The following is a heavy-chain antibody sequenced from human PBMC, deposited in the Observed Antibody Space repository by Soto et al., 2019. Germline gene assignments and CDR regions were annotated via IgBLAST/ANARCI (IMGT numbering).Heavy chain of an antibody. CDR2: IVPMLGTP. V-gene: IGHV1-69*01. Sequence: QVQLVQSGAEVKEPESSVRVSCKASGGTFDNFIMNWVRQTPGQGLEWMGGIVPMLGTPTYAEKLKGRVTISATGSTSTMYMEVTSLRSEDTAIYYCARNGTYSSSLSQYSGMDVWGQGTTVTVSS. CDR1: GGTFDNFI. J-gene: IGHJ6*02. CDR3: ARNGTYSSSLSQYSGMDV. D-gene: IGHD1-26*01.